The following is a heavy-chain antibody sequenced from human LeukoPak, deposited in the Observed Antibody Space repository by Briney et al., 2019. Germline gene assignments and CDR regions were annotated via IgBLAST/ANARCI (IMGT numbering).Heavy chain of an antibody. D-gene: IGHD2-21*02. CDR2: ISGSGGST. CDR3: TKAAYCGGDCHYYYYYMDV. J-gene: IGHJ6*03. V-gene: IGHV3-23*01. Sequence: GGSLRLSCAASGFTFSSYNMNWVRQAPGKGLEWVSAISGSGGSTYYADYVKGRFTISRDNNKNTLYLQMNSLRAEDTAVYYCTKAAYCGGDCHYYYYYMDVWGKGPRSPSP. CDR1: GFTFSSYN.